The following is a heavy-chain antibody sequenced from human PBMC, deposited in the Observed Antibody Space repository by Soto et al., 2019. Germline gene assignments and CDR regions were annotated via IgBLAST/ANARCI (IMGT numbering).Heavy chain of an antibody. CDR2: IKSKTDGGTT. CDR3: NTDSGIAVAGDPHY. J-gene: IGHJ4*02. D-gene: IGHD6-19*01. CDR1: GFTFSNAW. V-gene: IGHV3-15*01. Sequence: EVQLVESGGGLVKPGGSLRLSCAASGFTFSNAWMSWVRQAPGKGLEWVGRIKSKTDGGTTDYAAPVKGRFPISRDDSRYTLYLQMNSLKTEDTAVYYCNTDSGIAVAGDPHYCGQGTLVTVCS.